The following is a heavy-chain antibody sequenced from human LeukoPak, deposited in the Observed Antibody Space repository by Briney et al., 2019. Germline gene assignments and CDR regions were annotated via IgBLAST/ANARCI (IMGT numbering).Heavy chain of an antibody. CDR1: GGSISGYY. V-gene: IGHV4-59*01. D-gene: IGHD3-22*01. J-gene: IGHJ4*02. CDR3: ARGHYDSSGYSDY. CDR2: IYYSGST. Sequence: PSETLSLTCTVSGGSISGYYWSWIRQPPGKGLEWIGYIYYSGSTNYNPSLKSRVTISVDTSKNQFSLKLSSVTAADTAVYYCARGHYDSSGYSDYWGQGTLVTVSS.